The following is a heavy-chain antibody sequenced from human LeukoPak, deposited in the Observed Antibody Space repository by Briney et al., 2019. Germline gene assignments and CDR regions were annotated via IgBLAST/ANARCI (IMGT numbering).Heavy chain of an antibody. CDR2: IYTRGST. CDR3: ARPVTARGGSGWPQHIDY. V-gene: IGHV4-61*02. J-gene: IGHJ4*02. Sequence: NPSQTLSLTCTVPRGSISRGSYYSSSIRQPSGKGLERLGRIYTRGSTNYNPPLKSRVTISVDPSKNQFSLKLTSVTTADTAVYYCARPVTARGGSGWPQHIDYWGQGTLVSVSS. CDR1: RGSISRGSYY. D-gene: IGHD6-19*01.